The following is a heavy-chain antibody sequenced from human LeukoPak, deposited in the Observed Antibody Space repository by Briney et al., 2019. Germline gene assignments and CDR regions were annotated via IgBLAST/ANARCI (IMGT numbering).Heavy chain of an antibody. V-gene: IGHV3-23*01. CDR2: ISGSGGST. J-gene: IGHJ4*02. Sequence: GGSLRLSCAASGFTFSSYAMSWVRQAPGKGLEWVSAISGSGGSTYYADSVKARFTISRDNSKNTLYLQMNSLRAEDRAVYYCAKDRYDYVWGSYRPERAWGQGTLATVSS. D-gene: IGHD3-16*02. CDR1: GFTFSSYA. CDR3: AKDRYDYVWGSYRPERA.